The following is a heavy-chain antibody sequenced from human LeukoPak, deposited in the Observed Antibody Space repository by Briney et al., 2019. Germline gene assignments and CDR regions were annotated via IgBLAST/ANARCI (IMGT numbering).Heavy chain of an antibody. V-gene: IGHV6-1*01. CDR2: TYYRSKWFN. D-gene: IGHD3-22*01. J-gene: IGHJ4*02. CDR1: GDSVSSTSAG. Sequence: SQTLSLTCGISGDSVSSTSAGWDWIRQSPSRGLEWLGRTYYRSKWFNDYAVSVKSRITINPDTSKNQLSLQLNSLTPEDTAVYYCAIDHRYYYDSSGYSFDYWGQGTLVTVSS. CDR3: AIDHRYYYDSSGYSFDY.